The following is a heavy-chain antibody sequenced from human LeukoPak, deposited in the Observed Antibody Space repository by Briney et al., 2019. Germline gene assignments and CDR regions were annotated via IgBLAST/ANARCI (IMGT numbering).Heavy chain of an antibody. V-gene: IGHV4-4*07. CDR1: GGSISSYY. CDR3: ARESAVAGLDY. J-gene: IGHJ4*02. CDR2: IYTSGTT. Sequence: SETLSLTCTVSGGSISSYYWSWIRQPAGKGLEWIGRIYTSGTTHYNPSLKSRVTISVDTSKNQFSLKLSSVTAADTAVYYCARESAVAGLDYCGQGTLVTVSS. D-gene: IGHD6-19*01.